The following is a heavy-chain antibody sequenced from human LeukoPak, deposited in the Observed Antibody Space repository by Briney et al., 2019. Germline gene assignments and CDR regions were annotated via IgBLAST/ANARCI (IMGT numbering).Heavy chain of an antibody. Sequence: GGSLRLSCAASGFTFSSYSMNWARQAPGKGLEWVSYISSSSSTIYYADSVKGRFTISRDNAKNSLYLQMNSLRAEDTAVYYCARGGGRNWNYRNWFDPWGQGTLVTVSS. CDR3: ARGGGRNWNYRNWFDP. D-gene: IGHD1-7*01. CDR1: GFTFSSYS. J-gene: IGHJ5*02. CDR2: ISSSSSTI. V-gene: IGHV3-48*01.